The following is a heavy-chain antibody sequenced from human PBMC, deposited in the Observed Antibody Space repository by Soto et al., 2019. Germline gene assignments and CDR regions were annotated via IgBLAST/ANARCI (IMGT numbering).Heavy chain of an antibody. CDR2: ISSDGSSK. CDR3: AKDRELARYGSEVVNN. V-gene: IGHV3-30*18. J-gene: IGHJ4*02. Sequence: QVQVVESGGGVVQPGRSLRLSCAASGFTFSNYGMHWVRQAPGKGLEWVAVISSDGSSKYYADSVKGRFTISRDNSKSTLYLQMNSLRAEDTAVYYCAKDRELARYGSEVVNNWGQGTLVTVSS. D-gene: IGHD3-10*01. CDR1: GFTFSNYG.